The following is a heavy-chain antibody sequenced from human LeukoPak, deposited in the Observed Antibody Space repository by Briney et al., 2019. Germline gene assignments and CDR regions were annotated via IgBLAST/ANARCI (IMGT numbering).Heavy chain of an antibody. J-gene: IGHJ4*02. CDR1: GFTFSSYE. V-gene: IGHV3-48*03. D-gene: IGHD3-22*01. CDR3: ARGGPRIYYDSSGYYGY. Sequence: GGSLRLSCAASGFTFSSYEMNWVRQAPGKGLEYVSYISSSGSTMDYADSVKGRFTISRDNAKNSLYLQMNSLRAEDTAVYYCARGGPRIYYDSSGYYGYWGQGTLVTVSS. CDR2: ISSSGSTM.